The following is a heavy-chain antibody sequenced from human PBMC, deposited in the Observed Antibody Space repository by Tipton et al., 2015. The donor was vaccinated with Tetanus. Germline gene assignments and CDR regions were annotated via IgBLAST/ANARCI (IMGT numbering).Heavy chain of an antibody. CDR1: GFTFSSYA. CDR2: ISYDGSNK. D-gene: IGHD5-12*01. V-gene: IGHV3-30*04. CDR3: AKENGGYVLGARYGMDV. J-gene: IGHJ6*02. Sequence: QLVQSGGGVVQPGRSLRLSCAASGFTFSSYAMHWVRQAPGKGLEWVAVISYDGSNKYYADSVKGRFTISRDNSKNTLYLQMNSLRAEDTAVYYCAKENGGYVLGARYGMDVWGQGTTVTVSS.